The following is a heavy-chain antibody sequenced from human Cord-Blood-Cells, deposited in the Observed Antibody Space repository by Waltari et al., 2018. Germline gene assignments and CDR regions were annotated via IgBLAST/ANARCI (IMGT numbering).Heavy chain of an antibody. Sequence: QAQPLQSGAEVKKPAASVTVSLNSSGYTFTSYDINWVPQATGQGLEWMGWMNPNSGNTGYAQKFQGRVTITRNTSISTAYMELSSLRSEDTAVYYCARGRPNDYWGQGTLVTVSS. CDR2: MNPNSGNT. CDR3: ARGRPNDY. V-gene: IGHV1-8*03. CDR1: GYTFTSYD. J-gene: IGHJ4*02.